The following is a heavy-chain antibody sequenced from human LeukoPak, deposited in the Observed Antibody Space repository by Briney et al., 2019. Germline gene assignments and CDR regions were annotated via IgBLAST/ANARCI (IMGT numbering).Heavy chain of an antibody. CDR2: LSDSGAST. Sequence: PGGSLRLSCAASGFTFSSYAMTWVRQAPGKGLEWVSSLSDSGASTYYADSVKGRFAISRDNSKNTLYLQMNSLRADDTAVYYCARVVGTFDIWGQGTMVTVSP. V-gene: IGHV3-23*01. CDR3: ARVVGTFDI. D-gene: IGHD1-26*01. J-gene: IGHJ3*02. CDR1: GFTFSSYA.